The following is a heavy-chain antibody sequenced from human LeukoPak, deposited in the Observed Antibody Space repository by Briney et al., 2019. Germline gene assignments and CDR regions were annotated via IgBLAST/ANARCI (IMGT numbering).Heavy chain of an antibody. CDR1: GGTFSSYA. D-gene: IGHD5/OR15-5a*01. CDR2: IIPIFGTA. J-gene: IGHJ4*02. CDR3: ARESSLGLYFDY. V-gene: IGHV1-69*05. Sequence: GASVKVSCKASGGTFSSYAISWVRQAPGQGLEWMGGIIPIFGTANYAQKFQGRVTITTDESTSTAYMELSSLRSEDTAVYYCARESSLGLYFDYWGQGTLVTVSS.